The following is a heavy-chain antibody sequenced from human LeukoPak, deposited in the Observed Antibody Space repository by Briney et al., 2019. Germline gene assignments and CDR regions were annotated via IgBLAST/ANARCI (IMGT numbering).Heavy chain of an antibody. CDR2: MNPNSGNT. J-gene: IGHJ4*02. Sequence: ASVKVSCKASGYTFTSYDINWVRQATGQGLEWMGWMNPNSGNTVYAQKFQGRVTTTRNTSISTAYMELSSLRSEDTAVYYCARGRRHYDFWSGYYRNYYFDYWGQGTLVTVSS. D-gene: IGHD3-3*01. CDR3: ARGRRHYDFWSGYYRNYYFDY. V-gene: IGHV1-8*01. CDR1: GYTFTSYD.